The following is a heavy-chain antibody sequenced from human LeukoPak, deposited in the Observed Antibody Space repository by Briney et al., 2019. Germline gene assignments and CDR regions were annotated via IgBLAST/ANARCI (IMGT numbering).Heavy chain of an antibody. J-gene: IGHJ4*02. V-gene: IGHV3-23*01. CDR1: GFTFSSYA. CDR3: AKAHIGSGSVYYFDY. CDR2: ITGTGGST. Sequence: GGSLRLSCTASGFTFSSYAMGWVRQAPGKGLEWFSIITGTGGSTYYADSVKGRFTISRDNSKNTLSLQMHSLRAADTAVYYCAKAHIGSGSVYYFDYWGQGTLVTVSS. D-gene: IGHD3-10*01.